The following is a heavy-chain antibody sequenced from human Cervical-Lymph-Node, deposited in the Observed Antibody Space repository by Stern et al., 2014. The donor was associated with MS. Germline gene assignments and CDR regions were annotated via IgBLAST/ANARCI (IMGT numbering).Heavy chain of an antibody. J-gene: IGHJ4*02. CDR2: SIPIFGTA. CDR3: ARAEGYSSTTARY. D-gene: IGHD6-13*01. CDR1: GGTFISYA. Sequence: VQLVESGAEVKKPGSSVKVSCKASGGTFISYAISWVRQAPGQGLEWLGGSIPIFGTANYAQKFQGRVTITADESTSTAYMELSSLRSEDTAVYYCARAEGYSSTTARYWGQGTLVTVSS. V-gene: IGHV1-69*01.